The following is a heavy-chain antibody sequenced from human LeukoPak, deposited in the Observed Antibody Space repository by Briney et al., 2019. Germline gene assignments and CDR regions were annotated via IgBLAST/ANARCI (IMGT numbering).Heavy chain of an antibody. Sequence: GGSLRLSCAASGFTFSSYGMSWVRQAPGKGLEWVSGISGSGGGTNYADSVKGGFTISRDNSKNPLYLQMSSLRAEDTAVYYCAKAGGYGSGSYLTWFDPWGQGTLVTVSS. V-gene: IGHV3-23*01. CDR1: GFTFSSYG. J-gene: IGHJ5*02. D-gene: IGHD3-10*01. CDR3: AKAGGYGSGSYLTWFDP. CDR2: ISGSGGGT.